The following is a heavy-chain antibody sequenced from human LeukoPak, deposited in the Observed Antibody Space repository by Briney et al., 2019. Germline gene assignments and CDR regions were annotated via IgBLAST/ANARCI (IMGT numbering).Heavy chain of an antibody. J-gene: IGHJ6*02. V-gene: IGHV3-30*18. CDR1: GFAFSSYG. Sequence: GRSLRLSCAASGFAFSSYGMHWVRPAPGKGLEWVAVISYDGSNKYYADSVKGRFTISRDNPKNTLYLQMNSLRAEDTAVYYCAKRQQLVRSYYYYGMDVWGQGTTVTVSS. CDR2: ISYDGSNK. CDR3: AKRQQLVRSYYYYGMDV. D-gene: IGHD6-13*01.